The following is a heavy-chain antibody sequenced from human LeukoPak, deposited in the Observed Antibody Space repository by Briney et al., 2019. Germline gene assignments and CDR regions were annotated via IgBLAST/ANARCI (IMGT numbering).Heavy chain of an antibody. CDR2: ISGSGGST. CDR1: GFTFSSYA. V-gene: IGHV3-23*01. Sequence: PRGSLRLSCAASGFTFSSYAMSWVRQAPGKGLEWVSAISGSGGSTYYADSVKGRFTISRDNSKNTLYLQMNSLRAEDTAVYYCAKVALYGDKRTTFDYWGQGTLVTVSS. D-gene: IGHD4-17*01. J-gene: IGHJ4*02. CDR3: AKVALYGDKRTTFDY.